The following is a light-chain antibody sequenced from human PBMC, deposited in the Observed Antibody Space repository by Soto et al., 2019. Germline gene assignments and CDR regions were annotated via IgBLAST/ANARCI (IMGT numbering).Light chain of an antibody. V-gene: IGKV1-5*03. Sequence: DIQMTQSPSTLSGSVGDRVTITYRASQTISSWLAWYQQKPGKAPKLLIYKASTLKSGVPSRFSGSGSGTEFTLTISSLQPDDFATYYCHHYNSYSEAFGQGTKVDI. CDR1: QTISSW. CDR3: HHYNSYSEA. J-gene: IGKJ1*01. CDR2: KAS.